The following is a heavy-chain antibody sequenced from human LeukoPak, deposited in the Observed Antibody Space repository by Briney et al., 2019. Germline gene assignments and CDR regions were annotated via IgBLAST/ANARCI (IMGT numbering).Heavy chain of an antibody. D-gene: IGHD1-26*01. Sequence: SETLSLTCTVSGGSISSYYWSWVRQPPGRGLEWIGYIYYSGYTNYNPSLKSRVTISVDTSKNQFSLKLSSVTAADTAVYYCARRVSGSYQDAFDIWGQGTMVTVSS. CDR3: ARRVSGSYQDAFDI. V-gene: IGHV4-59*08. J-gene: IGHJ3*02. CDR1: GGSISSYY. CDR2: IYYSGYT.